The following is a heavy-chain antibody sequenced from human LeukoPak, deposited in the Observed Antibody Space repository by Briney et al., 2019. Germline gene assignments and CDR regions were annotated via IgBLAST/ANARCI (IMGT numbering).Heavy chain of an antibody. V-gene: IGHV3-48*03. D-gene: IGHD3-10*02. CDR1: GFTFSSYE. J-gene: IGHJ6*04. CDR3: AELGITMIGGV. Sequence: GGSLRLSCAASGFTFSSYEMNWVRQAPGKGLEWVSYISSSGSTIYYADSVKGRFTISRDKDKNSLYLQMNSLRAEDTAVYYCAELGITMIGGVWGKGTTVTISS. CDR2: ISSSGSTI.